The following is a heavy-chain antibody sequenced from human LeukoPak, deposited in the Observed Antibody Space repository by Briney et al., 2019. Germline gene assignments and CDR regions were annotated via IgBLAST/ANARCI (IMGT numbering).Heavy chain of an antibody. D-gene: IGHD3-22*01. CDR3: ARGAMIVVVTPRGWFDP. CDR1: GGSISSYY. Sequence: SETLSLTCTVSGGSISSYYWSWIRQPPGKGLEWIGYIYYSGSTYYNPSLKSRVTISVDTSKNQFSLKLSSVTAADTAVYYCARGAMIVVVTPRGWFDPWGQGTLVTVSS. V-gene: IGHV4-59*12. J-gene: IGHJ5*02. CDR2: IYYSGST.